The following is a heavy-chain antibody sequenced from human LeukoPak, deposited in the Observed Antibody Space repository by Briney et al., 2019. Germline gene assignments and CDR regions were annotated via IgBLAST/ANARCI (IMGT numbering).Heavy chain of an antibody. CDR1: GGAISSYY. J-gene: IGHJ5*02. D-gene: IGHD3-16*01. CDR2: IYYSGST. Sequence: SETLSLTCTVFGGAISSYYWSWIRQPPGKGLEWIGYIYYSGSTNYNPSLKSRVTISVDTSKNQFSLKLGSVTAAGTAVYFSAGDGGRGGGAFDPWGQGTLVTVSS. CDR3: AGDGGRGGGAFDP. V-gene: IGHV4-59*01.